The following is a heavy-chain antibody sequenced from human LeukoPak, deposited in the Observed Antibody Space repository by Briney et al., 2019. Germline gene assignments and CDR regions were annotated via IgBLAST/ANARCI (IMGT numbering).Heavy chain of an antibody. CDR2: TSTSSSTI. CDR3: ARDLNWETY. CDR1: GFIFRDYS. Sequence: GGSLRLSCAASGFIFRDYSMTWVRQAPGKGLEWVSYTSTSSSTIYYADSVKGRFTISRDNAKNSLYLQMNSLRAEDTAVYHCARDLNWETYWGQGTLVSVSS. D-gene: IGHD7-27*01. J-gene: IGHJ4*02. V-gene: IGHV3-48*01.